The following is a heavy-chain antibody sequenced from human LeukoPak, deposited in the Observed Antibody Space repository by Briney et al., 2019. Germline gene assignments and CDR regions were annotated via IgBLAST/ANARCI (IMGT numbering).Heavy chain of an antibody. D-gene: IGHD3-3*01. Sequence: ASVKVSCKASGYTFTSYVNWVRQATGQGLEWMGWMNPNSGDTGYAQKFQGRVTMTRNTSISTAYMELSSLRSEDTAVYYCARVPPVLRFLEWFPRFDPWGLGTLVTVSS. CDR1: GYTFTSYV. CDR3: ARVPPVLRFLEWFPRFDP. V-gene: IGHV1-8*01. J-gene: IGHJ5*02. CDR2: MNPNSGDT.